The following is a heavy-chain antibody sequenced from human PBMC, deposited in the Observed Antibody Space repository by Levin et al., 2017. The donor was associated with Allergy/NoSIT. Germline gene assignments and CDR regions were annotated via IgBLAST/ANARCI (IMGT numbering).Heavy chain of an antibody. CDR3: MGSGRAAS. J-gene: IGHJ4*02. CDR1: GFSFSDYW. CDR2: IDGDGGST. D-gene: IGHD6-19*01. V-gene: IGHV3-74*01. Sequence: GGSLRLSCAASGFSFSDYWMYWFRQAPGKGLVCVSRIDGDGGSTSYADSVKGRFSISRDNAKKMLYLQMNSLRAEDTAVYYCMGSGRAASWGQGALVTVSS.